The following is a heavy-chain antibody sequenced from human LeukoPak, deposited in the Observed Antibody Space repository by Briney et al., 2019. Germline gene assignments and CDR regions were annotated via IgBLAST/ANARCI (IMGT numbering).Heavy chain of an antibody. CDR3: VRLQTEPLDPFIDC. CDR2: ISYSGNT. Sequence: SETLSLTCTVSGGSISSYYWSWIRQPPGQGLEWIGHISYSGNTNYNPSLKSRVTIFVDMAKNQFSLKVRSVTAADTAVYFCVRLQTEPLDPFIDCWGQGTLATVSS. D-gene: IGHD1-26*01. CDR1: GGSISSYY. V-gene: IGHV4-59*08. J-gene: IGHJ4*02.